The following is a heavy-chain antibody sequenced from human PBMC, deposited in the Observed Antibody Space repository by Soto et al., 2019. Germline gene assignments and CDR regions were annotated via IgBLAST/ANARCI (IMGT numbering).Heavy chain of an antibody. J-gene: IGHJ4*02. V-gene: IGHV4-59*01. Sequence: QVQLQESGPGLVKPSETLSLTCIVSGGSISSYYWSWIRQPPGKGLEWIGDIYYSGSTNYNPSLKSRVTISLDTSKHQFSLKLSSVTAADTAVYYCASFSSSDYVSFDYWGQGTLVTVSS. D-gene: IGHD6-6*01. CDR3: ASFSSSDYVSFDY. CDR2: IYYSGST. CDR1: GGSISSYY.